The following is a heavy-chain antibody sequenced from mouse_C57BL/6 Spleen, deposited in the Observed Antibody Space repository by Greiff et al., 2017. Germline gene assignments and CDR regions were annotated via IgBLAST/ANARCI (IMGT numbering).Heavy chain of an antibody. D-gene: IGHD2-2*01. CDR3: ARFMVTTGYYAMYY. V-gene: IGHV2-5*01. Sequence: VQLVESGPGLVQPSQSLSITCTVSGFSLTSYGVHWVRQSPGKGLEWLGVIWRGGSTDYNAAFMSRLSITKDNSKSQVFFKMNSLQADDTAIYYCARFMVTTGYYAMYYWGQGASVTVSS. J-gene: IGHJ4*01. CDR2: IWRGGST. CDR1: GFSLTSYG.